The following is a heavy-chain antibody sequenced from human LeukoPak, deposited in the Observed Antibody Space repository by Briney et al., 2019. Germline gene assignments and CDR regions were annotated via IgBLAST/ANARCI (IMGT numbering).Heavy chain of an antibody. J-gene: IGHJ5*02. CDR1: GGSISSGSYH. D-gene: IGHD6-13*01. CDR2: IYPSGST. CDR3: AREYIAAALFDP. V-gene: IGHV4-61*02. Sequence: PSETLSLTCTVSGGSISSGSYHWSWIRQPAGKALEWIGRIYPSGSTNYDPSLKSRVTISVDTSKNQFSLKLSSVTAADTAVYYCAREYIAAALFDPWGQGTLVTVSS.